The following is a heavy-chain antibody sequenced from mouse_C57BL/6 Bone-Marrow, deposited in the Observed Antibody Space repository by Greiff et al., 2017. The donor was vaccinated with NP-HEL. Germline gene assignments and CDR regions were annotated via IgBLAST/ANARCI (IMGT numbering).Heavy chain of an antibody. CDR1: GYAFSSSW. CDR3: ARGGAY. J-gene: IGHJ3*01. V-gene: IGHV1-82*01. CDR2: IYPGDGDT. Sequence: QVQLQQSGPELVKPGASVKISCKASGYAFSSSWMNWVKQRPGKGLEWIGRIYPGDGDTNYNGKFKGKATLTADKSSSTAYMQHSSLTSEDSAVYFCARGGAYWGQGTLVTVSA.